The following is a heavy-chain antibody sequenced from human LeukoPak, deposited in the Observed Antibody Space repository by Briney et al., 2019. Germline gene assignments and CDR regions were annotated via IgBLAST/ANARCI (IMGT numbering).Heavy chain of an antibody. J-gene: IGHJ4*02. CDR3: ARCTSGKTFGSLREIKKSREIDY. V-gene: IGHV3-48*03. CDR2: IRNSDIKT. CDR1: GFTFSSYE. Sequence: GGSLRLSCAASGFTFSSYEMNWFRQAPGKGLEWISYIRNSDIKTYADSVKGRFTISRDNARNSLFLQMNSLRGEDTAVYYCARCTSGKTFGSLREIKKSREIDYWGQGTLVTVSS. D-gene: IGHD1-1*01.